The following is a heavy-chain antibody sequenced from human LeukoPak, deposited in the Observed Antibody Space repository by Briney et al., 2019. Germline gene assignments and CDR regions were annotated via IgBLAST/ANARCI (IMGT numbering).Heavy chain of an antibody. D-gene: IGHD2-15*01. J-gene: IGHJ5*02. V-gene: IGHV4-59*08. CDR2: IYYSGST. CDR3: ARHVTVYCSGGSCYSGLSWFDP. CDR1: GGSISSYY. Sequence: SETLSLTCTVSGGSISSYYWSWIRQPPGKGLEWIGYIYYSGSTNYNPSLKSRVTISVGTSKNQFSLKLSSVTAADTAVYYCARHVTVYCSGGSCYSGLSWFDPWGQGTLVTVSS.